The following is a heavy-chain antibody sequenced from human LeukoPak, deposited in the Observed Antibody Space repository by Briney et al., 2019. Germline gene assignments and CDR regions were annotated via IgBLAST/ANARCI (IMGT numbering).Heavy chain of an antibody. D-gene: IGHD1-26*01. CDR3: ARRSGNYYEDYYYFDY. J-gene: IGHJ4*02. V-gene: IGHV4-59*01. CDR1: GGSISSYY. Sequence: PSETLSLTCTVSGGSISSYYWSWIRQPPGKGLEWIGYIYYSGSTTYSPSLKSRVTISVDTSKNQFSLKLNSVTAADTAVYYCARRSGNYYEDYYYFDYWGQGTLVTVSS. CDR2: IYYSGST.